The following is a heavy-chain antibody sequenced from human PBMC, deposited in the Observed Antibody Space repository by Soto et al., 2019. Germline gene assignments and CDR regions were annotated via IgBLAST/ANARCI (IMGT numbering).Heavy chain of an antibody. D-gene: IGHD3-16*02. V-gene: IGHV5-10-1*01. CDR2: IDPSDSYT. CDR1: GYSLTSSW. Sequence: GESLKISCKASGYSLTSSWIAWVRQMPGKGLEWMGIIDPSDSYTNYSPSFQGHVTISADKSISTAYLQWSSLKASDTAMYYCARLLLSRVDFDPWGQGTLVTV. J-gene: IGHJ5*02. CDR3: ARLLLSRVDFDP.